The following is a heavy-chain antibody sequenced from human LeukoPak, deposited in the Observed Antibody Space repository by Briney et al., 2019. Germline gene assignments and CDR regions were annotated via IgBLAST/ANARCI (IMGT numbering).Heavy chain of an antibody. V-gene: IGHV3-66*01. CDR3: ARDYCTSTSCNICYFDY. CDR2: IYSGGSA. J-gene: IGHJ4*02. Sequence: GGSLRLSCAASGFTVSSIYMSWVRQAPGKGLEWVSIIYSGGSAYYADSVKGRFTISRDNSKNTLYPQMNSLRAEDTAVYYCARDYCTSTSCNICYFDYWGQGTLVTVSS. D-gene: IGHD2-2*02. CDR1: GFTVSSIY.